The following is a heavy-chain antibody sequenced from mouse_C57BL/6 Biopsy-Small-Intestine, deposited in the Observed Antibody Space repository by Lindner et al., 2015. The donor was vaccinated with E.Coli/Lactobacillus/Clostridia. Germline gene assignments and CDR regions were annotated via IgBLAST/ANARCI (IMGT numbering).Heavy chain of an antibody. J-gene: IGHJ4*01. Sequence: VQLQRSGAELVKPGASVKMSCKASGYTFTTYPIEWMKQNHGKSLEWIGNFHPYDDDTKYNEKFKGKATLTVEKSSNTVYLELSRLTSDDSAVYYCARSRNWDAAMDYWGQGTSVTVSS. V-gene: IGHV1-47*01. CDR3: ARSRNWDAAMDY. CDR2: FHPYDDDT. CDR1: GYTFTTYP. D-gene: IGHD4-1*01.